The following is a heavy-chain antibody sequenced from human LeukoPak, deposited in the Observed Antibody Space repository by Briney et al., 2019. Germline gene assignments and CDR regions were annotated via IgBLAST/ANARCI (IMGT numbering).Heavy chain of an antibody. CDR2: IYYSGST. D-gene: IGHD1-7*01. Sequence: SQTLSLTCTVSGGSISSGDYYWSWIRQPPGRGLEWIGYIYYSGSTYYNPSLKSRVTISVDTSKNQFSLKLSSVTGADTAVYYCARVPNWNYVPNYYYYMDVWGKGTTVTVSS. J-gene: IGHJ6*03. CDR3: ARVPNWNYVPNYYYYMDV. V-gene: IGHV4-30-4*08. CDR1: GGSISSGDYY.